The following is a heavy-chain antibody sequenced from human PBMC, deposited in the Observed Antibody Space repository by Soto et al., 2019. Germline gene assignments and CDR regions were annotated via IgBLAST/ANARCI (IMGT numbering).Heavy chain of an antibody. CDR3: ARGLDYDSSGYYFDH. CDR1: GFTFSTYG. Sequence: GGSLRLSCAASGFTFSTYGIHWVRQAPGKGLEWVSFISYDGIHKYYADSVKGRFTISRDNGKSTLFLQMNSLRAEDTAMYYCARGLDYDSSGYYFDHWGRGTMVTVSS. CDR2: ISYDGIHK. J-gene: IGHJ4*02. V-gene: IGHV3-30*03. D-gene: IGHD3-22*01.